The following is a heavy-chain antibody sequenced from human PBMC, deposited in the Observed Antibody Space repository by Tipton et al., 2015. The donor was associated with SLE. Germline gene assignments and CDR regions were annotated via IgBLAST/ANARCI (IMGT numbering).Heavy chain of an antibody. Sequence: SLRLSCAASGFTFSRYSMSWVRQAPGKGLEWVSSISSSSSYIYYADSVKGRFTISRDNAKNSLYLQMNSLRAEDTAVYYCASLSTSGGSGMDVWGQGTTVTVSS. J-gene: IGHJ6*02. CDR2: ISSSSSYI. CDR3: ASLSTSGGSGMDV. V-gene: IGHV3-21*01. D-gene: IGHD2-2*01. CDR1: GFTFSRYS.